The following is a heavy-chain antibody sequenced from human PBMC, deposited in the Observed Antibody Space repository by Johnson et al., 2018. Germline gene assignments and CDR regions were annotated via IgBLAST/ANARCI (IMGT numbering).Heavy chain of an antibody. CDR1: GFTFDDSV. J-gene: IGHJ6*02. CDR2: ISWNSGSI. Sequence: VQLVESGGGLVQPGRSLRLSCTASGFTFDDSVMHWVRQAPGKGLEWVSGISWNSGSIGYADSVKGRFTISRDNAKNSLYLQMNSLRAEDTALYYCSRGWTVAVGVYYYYGMDVWGQGTTVTVSS. D-gene: IGHD6-19*01. V-gene: IGHV3-9*01. CDR3: SRGWTVAVGVYYYYGMDV.